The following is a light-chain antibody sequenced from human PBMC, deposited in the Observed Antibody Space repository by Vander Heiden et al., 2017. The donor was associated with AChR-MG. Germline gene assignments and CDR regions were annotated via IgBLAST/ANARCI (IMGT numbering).Light chain of an antibody. CDR2: DVS. J-gene: IGLJ1*01. V-gene: IGLV2-14*01. Sequence: QSALTQPASVSGSPGQSITISCTGTRRDVAGYNYVSWYQQHPGKAPKLMIYDVSKRPAGVSNRFSGSKSGNTASLTISGLQDEDEADYYCSSYTSSSTQVFGTGTKVTVL. CDR1: RRDVAGYNY. CDR3: SSYTSSSTQV.